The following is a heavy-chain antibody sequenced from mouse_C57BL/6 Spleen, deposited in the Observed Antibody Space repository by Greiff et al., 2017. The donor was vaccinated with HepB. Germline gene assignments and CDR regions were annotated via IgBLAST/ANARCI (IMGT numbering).Heavy chain of an antibody. CDR3: ARSGDGYYVAWFAY. J-gene: IGHJ3*01. V-gene: IGHV1-42*01. Sequence: EVKLMESGPELVKPGASVKISCKASGYSFTGYYMNWVKQSPEKSLEWIGEINPSTGGTTYNQKFKAKATLTVDKSSSTAYMQLKSLTSEDSAVYYCARSGDGYYVAWFAYWGQGTLVTVSA. CDR2: INPSTGGT. D-gene: IGHD2-3*01. CDR1: GYSFTGYY.